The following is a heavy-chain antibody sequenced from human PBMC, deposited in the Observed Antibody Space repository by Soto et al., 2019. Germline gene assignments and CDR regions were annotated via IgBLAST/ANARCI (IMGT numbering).Heavy chain of an antibody. CDR3: ARAPRVLAYCGGDCYSFFDY. Sequence: GGSLRLSCAASGFTFSSYAMHWARQAPGKGLEWVAVISYDGSNKYYADSVKGRFTISRDNSKNTLYLQMNSLRAEDTAVYYCARAPRVLAYCGGDCYSFFDYRGQGTLVTVSS. CDR1: GFTFSSYA. CDR2: ISYDGSNK. J-gene: IGHJ4*02. V-gene: IGHV3-30-3*01. D-gene: IGHD2-21*02.